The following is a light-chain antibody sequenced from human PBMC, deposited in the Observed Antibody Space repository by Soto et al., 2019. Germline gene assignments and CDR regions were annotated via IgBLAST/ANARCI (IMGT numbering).Light chain of an antibody. Sequence: EIVMPQSPATLSVSPGERATLSCRASQSVSSNLAWYQQKPGQAPRLLIYGASTRATDIPARFSGSGSGTEFTLTISSLQYDDLGVYYCHQYNNWPPWTFGQGTKVEIK. CDR2: GAS. CDR3: HQYNNWPPWT. J-gene: IGKJ1*01. V-gene: IGKV3-15*01. CDR1: QSVSSN.